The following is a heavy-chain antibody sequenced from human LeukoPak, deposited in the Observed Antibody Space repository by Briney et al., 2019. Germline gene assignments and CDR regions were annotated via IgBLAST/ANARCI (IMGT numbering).Heavy chain of an antibody. CDR1: GYTFTGYC. D-gene: IGHD3-9*01. CDR2: INPNSGGT. V-gene: IGHV1-2*02. J-gene: IGHJ6*02. Sequence: ASVKVSCKASGYTFTGYCMHWVRQAPGQGLEWMGWINPNSGGTNYAQKFQGRVTMTRDTSISTAYMELSRLRSDDTAVYYCAREDDILPRRYGMDVWGQGTTVTVSS. CDR3: AREDDILPRRYGMDV.